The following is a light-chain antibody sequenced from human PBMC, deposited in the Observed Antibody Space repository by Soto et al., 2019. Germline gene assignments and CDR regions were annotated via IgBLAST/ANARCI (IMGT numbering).Light chain of an antibody. V-gene: IGKV4-1*01. J-gene: IGKJ1*01. CDR1: QSVLYSSNSKNY. CDR2: WAS. Sequence: DIVMTQSPDSLAVSLGEGATINCKSSQSVLYSSNSKNYLAWYQQKPGQPPKLLIHWASTRESGVPDRFSGSGSGTDFTLTISSLQAEDVAVYYCQQYYSFPQTFGQGTKVDIK. CDR3: QQYYSFPQT.